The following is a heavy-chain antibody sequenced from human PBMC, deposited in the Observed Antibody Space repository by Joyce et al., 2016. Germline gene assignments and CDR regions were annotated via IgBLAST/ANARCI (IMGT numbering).Heavy chain of an antibody. J-gene: IGHJ4*02. Sequence: QVQLQESGPGLVKPSETLSLTCTVSGGSIISGSHYWNWIRQSPGKGLEWIGYIYYSGSTDCHPSLKSRATISIDTSKSQFYLNLTSVTAADTALYYCASSTVNWRDSYYVDYWGQGTQVAVSS. V-gene: IGHV4-61*01. D-gene: IGHD2-15*01. CDR1: GGSIISGSHY. CDR3: ASSTVNWRDSYYVDY. CDR2: IYYSGST.